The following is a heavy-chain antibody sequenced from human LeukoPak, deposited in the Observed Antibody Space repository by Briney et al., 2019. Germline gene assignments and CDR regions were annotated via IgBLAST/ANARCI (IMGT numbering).Heavy chain of an antibody. CDR1: GFTFSSYG. CDR3: ARTGGDYIFDY. Sequence: GGSLRLSCAASGFTFSSYGMSWVRQAPGKGLEWVSAISATGGTTYYADSVKGRFTISRDNAKNSLYLQRNSLRAEDTAVYYCARTGGDYIFDYWGQGTLVTVSS. D-gene: IGHD4-17*01. CDR2: ISATGGTT. J-gene: IGHJ4*02. V-gene: IGHV3-23*01.